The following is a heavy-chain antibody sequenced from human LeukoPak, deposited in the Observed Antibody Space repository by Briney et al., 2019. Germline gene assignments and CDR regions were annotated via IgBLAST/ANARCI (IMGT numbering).Heavy chain of an antibody. V-gene: IGHV4-34*01. CDR2: INDSGST. Sequence: SETLSLTCAVSGGSFSGYYWSWIRQPPGKGLEWIGEINDSGSTNYNPSLKSRVTISVDTSKNQFSLKLSSVTAADTAVYFCARGPPTDYYDSSGFYYVFDYWGQGTLVTVSS. D-gene: IGHD3-22*01. CDR3: ARGPPTDYYDSSGFYYVFDY. J-gene: IGHJ4*02. CDR1: GGSFSGYY.